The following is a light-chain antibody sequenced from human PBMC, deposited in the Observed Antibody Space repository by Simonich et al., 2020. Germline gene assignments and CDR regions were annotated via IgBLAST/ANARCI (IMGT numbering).Light chain of an antibody. CDR2: DVS. CDR1: SSDVGSYNL. J-gene: IGLJ2*01. CDR3: SSYTSSSTLV. V-gene: IGLV2-14*02. Sequence: QSALTQPASVSGSPGQSITISCTGTSSDVGSYNLVSWYQKHPGKAPKLMIYDVSKRPSGVYNRFSGSKSGNTASLTISGLQAEDEADYYCSSYTSSSTLVFGGGTKLTVL.